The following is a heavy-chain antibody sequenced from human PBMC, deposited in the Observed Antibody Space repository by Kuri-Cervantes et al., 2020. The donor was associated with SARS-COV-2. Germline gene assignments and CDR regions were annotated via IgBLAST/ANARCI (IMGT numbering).Heavy chain of an antibody. CDR3: ARATGLEVVVVIAIPSILNAFDI. Sequence: SQTLSLTCAVSGGSISNYYWSWIRQPAGKELEWIGRIYISGTTNYNPSLKSRVTISVDTSKNQFSLKLSSVTAADTAVYYCARATGLEVVVVIAIPSILNAFDIWGQGTMVTVSS. CDR1: GGSISNYY. CDR2: IYISGTT. D-gene: IGHD2-21*01. V-gene: IGHV4-4*07. J-gene: IGHJ3*02.